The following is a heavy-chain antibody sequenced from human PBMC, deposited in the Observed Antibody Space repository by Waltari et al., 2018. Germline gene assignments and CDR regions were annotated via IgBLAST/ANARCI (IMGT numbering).Heavy chain of an antibody. V-gene: IGHV3-23*01. CDR3: AKTPRMGGCSGRSCYSIYYFTDV. Sequence: EVQLLESGGGLVQPGGSLRLSCAASGFPFGSYDMTWVRPAPGKGLEWVSVISGGGDNTFYADSVKGRFTISRDNPKNTLYLQMNSLRAEDSAVYYCAKTPRMGGCSGRSCYSIYYFTDVWGKGTTVTISS. CDR1: GFPFGSYD. CDR2: ISGGGDNT. J-gene: IGHJ6*03. D-gene: IGHD2-15*01.